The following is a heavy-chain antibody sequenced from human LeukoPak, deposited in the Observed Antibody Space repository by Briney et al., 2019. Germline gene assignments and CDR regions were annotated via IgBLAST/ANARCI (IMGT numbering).Heavy chain of an antibody. J-gene: IGHJ4*02. CDR1: GGSFSGYY. CDR2: INHSGST. D-gene: IGHD6-25*01. Sequence: SETLSLTYAVYGGSFSGYYWSWIRQPPGKGLEWIGEINHSGSTNYNPSLKSRVTISVDTSKNQFSLKLSSVTAADTAVYYCARGAARADFDYWGQGTLVTVSS. V-gene: IGHV4-34*01. CDR3: ARGAARADFDY.